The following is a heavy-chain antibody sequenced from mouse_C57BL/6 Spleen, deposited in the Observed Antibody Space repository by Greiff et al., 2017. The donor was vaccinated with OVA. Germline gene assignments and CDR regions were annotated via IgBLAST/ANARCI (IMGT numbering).Heavy chain of an antibody. D-gene: IGHD1-1*01. CDR1: GYTFTSYT. V-gene: IGHV1-4*01. J-gene: IGHJ2*01. CDR3: AALTTVVANFDY. CDR2: INPSSGYT. Sequence: QVQLKESGAELARPGASVKMSCKASGYTFTSYTMHWVKQRPGQGLEWIGYINPSSGYTKYNQKFKDKATLTADKSSSTAYMQLSSLTSEDSAVYYCAALTTVVANFDYWGQGTTLTVSS.